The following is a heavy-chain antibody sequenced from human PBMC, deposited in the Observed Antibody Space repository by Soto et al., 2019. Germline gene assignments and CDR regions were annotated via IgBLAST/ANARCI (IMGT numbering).Heavy chain of an antibody. Sequence: GGSLRLSCAASGFTFSSYAMSWVRQAPGKGMEWVAAISGSGGSTYYADSVKGRFTISRDNSKNTLYLQMNSLRAEDAAVYYCAKDLVGSNADYFDYWGQGTLVTVSS. CDR1: GFTFSSYA. CDR2: ISGSGGST. D-gene: IGHD2-15*01. J-gene: IGHJ4*02. V-gene: IGHV3-23*01. CDR3: AKDLVGSNADYFDY.